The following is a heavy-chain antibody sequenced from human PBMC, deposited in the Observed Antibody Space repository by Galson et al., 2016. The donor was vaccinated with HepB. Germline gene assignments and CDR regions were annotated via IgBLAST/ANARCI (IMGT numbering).Heavy chain of an antibody. V-gene: IGHV4-38-2*02. CDR3: VRERAGMVRGLDG. D-gene: IGHD3-10*01. CDR2: IYHGGST. Sequence: ETLSLTCSVSSHSITTGYYWAWIRQPPGRGLEWIGSIYHGGSTDYNPSLNSRVTMSIDTSKNQFSLQLSSVTAADTAIYYCVRERAGMVRGLDGWGQGTLVTVSS. J-gene: IGHJ4*02. CDR1: SHSITTGYY.